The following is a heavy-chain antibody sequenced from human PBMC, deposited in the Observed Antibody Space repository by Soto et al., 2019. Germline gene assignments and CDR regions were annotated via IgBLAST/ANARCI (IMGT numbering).Heavy chain of an antibody. CDR1: GGSITGSDW. Sequence: QMQLQESGPGLVKPSETLSLTCVVSGGSITGSDWWTWVRQSPEKGLEGIGEIFHSGNTNYSPSLKSRVTISLDKSANQFSLKVNSVTAADTAIYYCANRPFFEWAPDYGLDVWGPGTTVIVSS. CDR2: IFHSGNT. V-gene: IGHV4-4*02. CDR3: ANRPFFEWAPDYGLDV. J-gene: IGHJ6*02. D-gene: IGHD3-3*02.